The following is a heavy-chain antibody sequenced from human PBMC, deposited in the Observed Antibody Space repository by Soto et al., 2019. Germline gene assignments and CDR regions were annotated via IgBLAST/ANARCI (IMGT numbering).Heavy chain of an antibody. CDR3: GRSDSIETTSGHNYFDP. D-gene: IGHD3-3*02. V-gene: IGHV2-5*01. CDR2: IYWNDDN. CDR1: GFSLSSISEG. J-gene: IGHJ5*02. Sequence: SGPTLVNPTQTLPLTCTFSGFSLSSISEGVAWIRHPTGTAPEWLALIYWNDDNRYKPSLMSRLPITKDTSKNQVFLTMANIDPVDTAPYYCGRSDSIETTSGHNYFDPLGQGTLVTVS.